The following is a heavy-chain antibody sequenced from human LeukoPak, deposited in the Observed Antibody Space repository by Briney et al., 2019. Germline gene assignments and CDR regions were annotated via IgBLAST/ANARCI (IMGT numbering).Heavy chain of an antibody. D-gene: IGHD5-18*01. CDR1: GGSISSSSYY. V-gene: IGHV4-39*07. Sequence: SETLSLTCTVSGGSISSSSYYWGWIRQPPGKGLEWIGSIYYSGSTYYNPSLKSRVTISVDTSKNQFSLKLSSVTAADTAVYYCARWFRGKKGPWIQGRGYYYYGMDVWGQGTTVTVSS. CDR3: ARWFRGKKGPWIQGRGYYYYGMDV. CDR2: IYYSGST. J-gene: IGHJ6*02.